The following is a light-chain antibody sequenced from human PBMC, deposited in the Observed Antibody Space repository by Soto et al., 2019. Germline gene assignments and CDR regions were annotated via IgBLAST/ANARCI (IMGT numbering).Light chain of an antibody. CDR1: QSISSTY. J-gene: IGKJ5*01. Sequence: EIVLTQSPGTLSLSPGERATLSCRASQSISSTYLTWYHQKPGQAPRLLIYDASRRATGIPDRFSGSGSGTDFTLTISRLETEDFAVYYCQQYGSSLITFGQGTRLEIK. CDR3: QQYGSSLIT. V-gene: IGKV3-20*01. CDR2: DAS.